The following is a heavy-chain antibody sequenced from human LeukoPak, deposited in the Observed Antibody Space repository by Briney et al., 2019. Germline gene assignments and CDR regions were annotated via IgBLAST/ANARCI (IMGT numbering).Heavy chain of an antibody. V-gene: IGHV3-7*03. J-gene: IGHJ6*02. D-gene: IGHD1-26*01. CDR2: IQEDGSEK. CDR3: ARSGSGRYCYYYGMDV. CDR1: GFTFSDYY. Sequence: GGSLRLSCAASGFTFSDYYMSWVRQAPGKGLEWVANIQEDGSEKYYVDSVKGRFTISRDNAKNSLYLQMNSLRAEDTAMYYCARSGSGRYCYYYGMDVWGQGTTVTVSS.